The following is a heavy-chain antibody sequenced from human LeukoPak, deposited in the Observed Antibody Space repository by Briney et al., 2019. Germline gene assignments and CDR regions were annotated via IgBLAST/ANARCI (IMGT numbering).Heavy chain of an antibody. J-gene: IGHJ4*02. CDR1: GYSFTDLH. CDR3: SSHYGPGPV. D-gene: IGHD3-10*01. CDR2: IHPNGRDT. V-gene: IGHV1-2*02. Sequence: ASVKVSCKAFGYSFTDLHILWVRQAPGQGLEWMGWIHPNGRDTINAQKFQGRMTMTTDTSITTAYMELNRVTSDDTAIYYCSSHYGPGPVWGQGTLVTASS.